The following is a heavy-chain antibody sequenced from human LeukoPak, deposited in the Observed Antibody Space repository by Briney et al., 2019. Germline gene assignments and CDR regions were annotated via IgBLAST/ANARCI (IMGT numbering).Heavy chain of an antibody. J-gene: IGHJ4*02. CDR2: ISNNGGRT. V-gene: IGHV3-23*01. Sequence: GGSLRLPCAGSGFSFSSNTMSWVRQAPGRGLEWVSAISNNGGRTDYADSVKGRFTISRDNSKSTLYLHMDSLRAEDTAVYYCARDEDTSALSEYWGQGTLVTVSS. D-gene: IGHD2/OR15-2a*01. CDR1: GFSFSSNT. CDR3: ARDEDTSALSEY.